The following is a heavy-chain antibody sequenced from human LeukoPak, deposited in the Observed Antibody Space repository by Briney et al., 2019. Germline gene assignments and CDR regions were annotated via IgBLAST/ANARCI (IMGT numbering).Heavy chain of an antibody. J-gene: IGHJ4*02. CDR2: ISSSSSYI. CDR1: GFTFSSYS. D-gene: IGHD3-10*01. Sequence: GGSLRLSCAASGFTFSSYSMNWVRQAPGKGLEWVSSISSSSSYIYYADSMKGRFTISRDNAKNSLYLQMNSLRAEDTAVYYCARDLPGYYGSGSYYYYDYWGQGTLVTVSS. CDR3: ARDLPGYYGSGSYYYYDY. V-gene: IGHV3-21*01.